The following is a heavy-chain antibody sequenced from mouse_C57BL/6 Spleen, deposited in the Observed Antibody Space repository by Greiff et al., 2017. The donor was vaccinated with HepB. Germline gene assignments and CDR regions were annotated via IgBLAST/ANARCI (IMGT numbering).Heavy chain of an antibody. D-gene: IGHD4-1*01. J-gene: IGHJ4*01. Sequence: VQLQQSGAELVKPGASVKMSCKASGYTFTSYWITWVKQRPGQGLEWIGDIYPGSGSTNYNEKFKSKATLTVDTSSSTAYMQLSSLTSEDSAVYYCARNWDGYAMDYWGQGTSVTVSS. V-gene: IGHV1-55*01. CDR3: ARNWDGYAMDY. CDR2: IYPGSGST. CDR1: GYTFTSYW.